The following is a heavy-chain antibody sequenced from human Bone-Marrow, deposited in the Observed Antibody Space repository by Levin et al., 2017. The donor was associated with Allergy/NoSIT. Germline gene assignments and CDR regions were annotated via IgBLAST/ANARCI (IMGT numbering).Heavy chain of an antibody. Sequence: GGSLRLSCAASGFTFSSYGMHWVRQAPGKGLEWVAVIWYDGSNKYYADSVKGRFTISRDNSKNTLYLQMNSLRAEDTAVYYCARPRAYCSGGSCNYYGMDGWGQGTTVTVSS. CDR1: GFTFSSYG. CDR3: ARPRAYCSGGSCNYYGMDG. CDR2: IWYDGSNK. D-gene: IGHD2-15*01. V-gene: IGHV3-33*01. J-gene: IGHJ6*02.